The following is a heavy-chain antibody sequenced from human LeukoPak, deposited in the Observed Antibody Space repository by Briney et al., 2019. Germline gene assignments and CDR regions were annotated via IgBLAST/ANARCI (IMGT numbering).Heavy chain of an antibody. V-gene: IGHV4-39*01. J-gene: IGHJ4*02. CDR1: GGSTSSIIYY. D-gene: IGHD3-10*01. CDR3: ARHPRSVDNGSGSYTWDY. CDR2: IYYSGST. Sequence: SETLSLTCTVSGGSTSSIIYYWGWIRQPPGKGLEWIGTIYYSGSTYYNVSLKSRVTISVDTSRNQFSLKLSSVTAADTAVYYCARHPRSVDNGSGSYTWDYWGQGTLVTVSS.